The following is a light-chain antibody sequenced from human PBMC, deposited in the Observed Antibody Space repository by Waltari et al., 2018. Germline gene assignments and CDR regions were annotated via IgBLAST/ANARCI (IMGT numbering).Light chain of an antibody. CDR1: SNDVCSSNH. CDR3: SSFAGNNNVV. Sequence: SALTQPPPAAGSPGPAVPIPCTGTSNDVCSSNHVPWYQQHPGKAPKLLIYEVSMRPSGVPDRFSGSKSDNTASLTVSGLQAEDEADYYCSSFAGNNNVVFGGGTKLTVL. J-gene: IGLJ2*01. CDR2: EVS. V-gene: IGLV2-8*01.